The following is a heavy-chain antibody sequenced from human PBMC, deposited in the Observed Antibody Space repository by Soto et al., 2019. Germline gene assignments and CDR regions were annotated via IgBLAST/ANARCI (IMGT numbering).Heavy chain of an antibody. CDR2: IYYSGST. D-gene: IGHD2-2*01. CDR3: ARGLGYCSSTSCSIDNWFDP. CDR1: GGSISSYY. J-gene: IGHJ5*02. Sequence: TSETLSLTCPVSGGSISSYYWSWIRQPPGKGLEWIGYIYYSGSTNYNPSLKSRVTISVDTSKNQFSLKLSSVTAADTAVYYCARGLGYCSSTSCSIDNWFDPWGQGTLVTVSS. V-gene: IGHV4-59*08.